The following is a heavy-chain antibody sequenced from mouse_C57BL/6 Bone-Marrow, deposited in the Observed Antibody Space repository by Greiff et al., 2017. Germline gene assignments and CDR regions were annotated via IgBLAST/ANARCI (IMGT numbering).Heavy chain of an antibody. V-gene: IGHV3-8*01. D-gene: IGHD2-5*01. CDR2: ISYSGST. CDR1: GYSITSDY. J-gene: IGHJ1*03. Sequence: EVKLQQSGPGLAKPSQTLSLPCSVTGYSITSDYWNWIRKFPGNKLEYLGYISYSGSTYYNPSLKSRISITRDTSKNQYYLQLNSVTTEDTATYYGARWGYSNCLYWYVDGWGTGTTVTGAS. CDR3: ARWGYSNCLYWYVDG.